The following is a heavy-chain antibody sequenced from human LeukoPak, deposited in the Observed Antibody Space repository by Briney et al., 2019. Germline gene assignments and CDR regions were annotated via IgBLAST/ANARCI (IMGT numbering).Heavy chain of an antibody. J-gene: IGHJ4*02. D-gene: IGHD6-19*01. CDR2: FDPEDGET. CDR3: ARGNFEGIAVAGPFDY. CDR1: GYTLTELS. Sequence: GASVKVSCKVSGYTLTELSMHWVRQAPGKGLEWMGGFDPEDGETIYAQKFQGRVTMTRDTSISTAYMELSRLRSDDTAVYYCARGNFEGIAVAGPFDYWGQGTLVTVSS. V-gene: IGHV1-24*01.